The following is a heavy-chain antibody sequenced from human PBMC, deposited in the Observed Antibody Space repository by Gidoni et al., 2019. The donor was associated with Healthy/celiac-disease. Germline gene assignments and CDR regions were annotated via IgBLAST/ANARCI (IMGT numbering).Heavy chain of an antibody. CDR1: GGSISSYY. Sequence: QVQLQESGPGLVKPSETLSLTCTVSGGSISSYYWSWIRQPAGKGLEWIGRIYTSGSTNYNPSLKSRVTMSVDTSKNQFSLKLSSVTAADTAVYYCAREEQWLGYYYYGMDVWGQGTTVTVSS. D-gene: IGHD6-19*01. CDR2: IYTSGST. V-gene: IGHV4-4*07. CDR3: AREEQWLGYYYYGMDV. J-gene: IGHJ6*02.